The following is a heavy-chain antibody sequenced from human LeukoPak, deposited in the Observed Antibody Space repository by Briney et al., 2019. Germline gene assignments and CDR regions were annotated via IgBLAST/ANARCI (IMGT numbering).Heavy chain of an antibody. V-gene: IGHV3-23*01. CDR2: IRGSGDNK. D-gene: IGHD2-21*02. CDR3: ANYRSGGGGYYLDLEH. J-gene: IGHJ1*01. CDR1: GFTLRNYA. Sequence: GGSLRLSCAASGFTLRNYAMTWVRQPPGKGLEWVARIRGSGDNKLYADSVKGRFTISRSNYENRLYRQMNRLRAEDTARYYYANYRSGGGGYYLDLEHWGRGTLVAVSS.